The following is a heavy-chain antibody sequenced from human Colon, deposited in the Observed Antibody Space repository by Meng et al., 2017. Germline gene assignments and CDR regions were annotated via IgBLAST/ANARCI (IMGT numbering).Heavy chain of an antibody. D-gene: IGHD4-17*01. CDR1: GGSISIGDYY. J-gene: IGHJ5*02. V-gene: IGHV4-30-4*01. Sequence: LPEQSPDMLPPPQTLSPPSPGSGGSISIGDYYWSWIRQPPGKGLELIGYIYYSGSTYSNASLKSRVTISIDRSKNQFSLKLSSVTAADTAVYYCARDRKHYGERGWFDPWGQGTLVTVSS. CDR2: IYYSGST. CDR3: ARDRKHYGERGWFDP.